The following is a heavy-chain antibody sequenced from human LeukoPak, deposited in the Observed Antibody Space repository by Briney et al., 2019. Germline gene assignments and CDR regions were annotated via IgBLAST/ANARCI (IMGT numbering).Heavy chain of an antibody. CDR2: IYHSGST. J-gene: IGHJ5*02. D-gene: IGHD6-19*01. Sequence: SQTLSLTCAVSGGSISSGGYSWSWIRQPPGKGLEWIGYIYHSGSTYYNPSLKSRVTISVDRSKNQFSLKLSSVTAADTAVYYCARVGSSGSPGDNWFDPWGQGTLVTVSS. CDR3: ARVGSSGSPGDNWFDP. V-gene: IGHV4-30-2*01. CDR1: GGSISSGGYS.